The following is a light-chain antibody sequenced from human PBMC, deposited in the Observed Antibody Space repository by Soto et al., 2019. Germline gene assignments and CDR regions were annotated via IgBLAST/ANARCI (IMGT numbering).Light chain of an antibody. V-gene: IGLV2-14*03. CDR3: SSYTTTTPVV. CDR1: NSDIGAFDY. CDR2: DVN. J-gene: IGLJ2*01. Sequence: QSALIQPASVSGSPGQSITISCTGTNSDIGAFDYVSWYQHHPGKAPRLLIYDVNNWPSGVSDRFSGSKSGNTASLTISGLQAEDEAVYYCSSYTTTTPVVFGGGTKLTVL.